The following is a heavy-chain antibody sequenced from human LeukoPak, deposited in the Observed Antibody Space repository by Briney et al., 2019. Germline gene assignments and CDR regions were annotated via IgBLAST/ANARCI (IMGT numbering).Heavy chain of an antibody. CDR1: GFTFSSYA. Sequence: GGSLRLSCAASGFTFSSYAMHWVRQAPGKGLEWVAVISYDGSNKYYADSVKGRFTISRDNSKNTLYLQMNSLRAEDTAVYYCARGGYSSSWYLEGDPIDYWGQGTLVTVSS. V-gene: IGHV3-30-3*01. CDR3: ARGGYSSSWYLEGDPIDY. D-gene: IGHD6-13*01. CDR2: ISYDGSNK. J-gene: IGHJ4*02.